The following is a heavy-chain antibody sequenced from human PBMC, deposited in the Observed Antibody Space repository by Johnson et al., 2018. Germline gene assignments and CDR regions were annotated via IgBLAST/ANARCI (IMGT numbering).Heavy chain of an antibody. D-gene: IGHD2-2*01. CDR1: GGTFSSYA. Sequence: QVQLQESGAEVKKPGSSVKVSCKASGGTFSSYAISWVRQAPGQGLEWMGGIIPIFGTANYAQKFQGRVTINADESTGTAYMELSSLRSEDTAVYYCARETSGVVVPAADNYYYYYGMDVWGQGTTVTVSS. J-gene: IGHJ6*02. CDR3: ARETSGVVVPAADNYYYYYGMDV. V-gene: IGHV1-69*01. CDR2: IIPIFGTA.